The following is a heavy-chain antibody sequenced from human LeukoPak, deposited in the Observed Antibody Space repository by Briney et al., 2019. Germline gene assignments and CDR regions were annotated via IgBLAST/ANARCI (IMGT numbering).Heavy chain of an antibody. Sequence: PGGSLRLSCAASGFIFSDSNMNWVRQAPGKGLEWFSYISSTSGTIYQADSAKGRFTISRDNAKNSLYLQMISLRAEDTAVYYCARGRSGYYFDQWGQGTLVTVSS. J-gene: IGHJ4*02. D-gene: IGHD3-3*01. CDR1: GFIFSDSN. CDR2: ISSTSGTI. V-gene: IGHV3-48*01. CDR3: ARGRSGYYFDQ.